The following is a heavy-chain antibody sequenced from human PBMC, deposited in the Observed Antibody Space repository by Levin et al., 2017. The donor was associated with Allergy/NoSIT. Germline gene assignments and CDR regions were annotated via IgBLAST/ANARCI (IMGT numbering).Heavy chain of an antibody. D-gene: IGHD5-18*01. V-gene: IGHV4-39*07. CDR2: MSYTGAI. J-gene: IGHJ5*02. CDR1: VDSISTSISH. CDR3: VRDGNSAMVTT. Sequence: LSLTCTVSVDSISTSISHWGWIRQPPGRGLDWIGTMSYTGAINYNPSLKSRVIMSVDKSKNQFSLKLTSVTAADTAVYFCVRDGNSAMVTTWGQGTLVTVSS.